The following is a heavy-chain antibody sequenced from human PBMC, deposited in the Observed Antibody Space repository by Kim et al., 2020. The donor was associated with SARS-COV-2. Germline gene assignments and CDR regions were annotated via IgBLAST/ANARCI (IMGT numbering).Heavy chain of an antibody. V-gene: IGHV3-74*01. J-gene: IGHJ4*02. CDR3: ARAAAASGTGGYY. D-gene: IGHD6-13*01. CDR2: INFDGSST. Sequence: GGSLRLSCAASGFTFSSYWMHWVRQAPGKGLVWVSRINFDGSSTSYADSVKGRFTISRDNAKNTVYLQMNSLRAEDTAMYYCARAAAASGTGGYYWGQGALGTVSS. CDR1: GFTFSSYW.